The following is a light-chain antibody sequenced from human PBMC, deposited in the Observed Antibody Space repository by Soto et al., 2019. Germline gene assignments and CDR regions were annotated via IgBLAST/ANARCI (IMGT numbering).Light chain of an antibody. V-gene: IGLV4-69*01. CDR1: SGHSSYA. CDR3: QTWGSGIQV. Sequence: QLVLTQWPSASASLGASVKLTCTLSSGHSSYAIAWHQQQPEKGPRYLMKLNSDGSHSKGDGIPDRFSGSSSGAERYLTISSLQSEDEADYYCQTWGSGIQVFGAGTKLTVL. J-gene: IGLJ2*01. CDR2: LNSDGSH.